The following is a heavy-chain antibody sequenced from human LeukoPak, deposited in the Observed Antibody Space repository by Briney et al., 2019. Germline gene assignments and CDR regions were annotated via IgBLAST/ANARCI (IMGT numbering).Heavy chain of an antibody. CDR1: GGSISSSSYY. V-gene: IGHV4-39*01. CDR2: IYYSGST. Sequence: PSETLPLTCTVSGGSISSSSYYWGWIRQPPGKGLEWIGSIYYSGSTYYNPSLKSRVTISVDTSKNQFSLKLSSVTAADTAVYYCASPLPSDFWSGYFPFDIWGQGTMVTVSS. D-gene: IGHD3-3*01. CDR3: ASPLPSDFWSGYFPFDI. J-gene: IGHJ3*02.